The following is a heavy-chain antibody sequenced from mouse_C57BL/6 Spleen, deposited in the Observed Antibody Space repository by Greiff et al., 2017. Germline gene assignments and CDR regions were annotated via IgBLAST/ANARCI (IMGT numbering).Heavy chain of an antibody. CDR2: INPNNGGT. D-gene: IGHD1-1*01. CDR1: GYTFTDYY. Sequence: EVQLQQSGPELVKPGASVKISCKASGYTFTDYYMNWVKQSHGKSLEWIGDINPNNGGTSYNQKFKGKATLTVDKSSSTAYMELRSLTSEDSAVYYCARGDYYYGSRGWFAYWGQGTLVTVSA. J-gene: IGHJ3*01. CDR3: ARGDYYYGSRGWFAY. V-gene: IGHV1-26*01.